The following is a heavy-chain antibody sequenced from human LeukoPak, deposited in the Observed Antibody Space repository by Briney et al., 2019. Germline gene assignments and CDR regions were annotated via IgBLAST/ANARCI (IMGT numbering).Heavy chain of an antibody. J-gene: IGHJ5*02. CDR1: GGSFSGYY. Sequence: SETLSLTCAVYGGSFSGYYWSWIRHPPGKGLEWIGEINHSGSTNYNPSLKSRVTISVDTSKNQFSLKLSSVTAADTAVYYCARVPLAAPSDWFDPWGQGTLVTVSS. CDR2: INHSGST. V-gene: IGHV4-34*01. CDR3: ARVPLAAPSDWFDP. D-gene: IGHD6-13*01.